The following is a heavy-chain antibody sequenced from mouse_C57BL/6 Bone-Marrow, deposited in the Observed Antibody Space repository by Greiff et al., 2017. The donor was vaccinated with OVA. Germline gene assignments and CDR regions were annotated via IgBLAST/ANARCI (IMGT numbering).Heavy chain of an antibody. J-gene: IGHJ1*03. Sequence: EVKLVESGGGLVQSGRSLRLSCATSGFTFSDFYMEWVRQAPGKGLEWIAASRNKANDYTTEYSASVKGRFIVSRDTSQSILYLQMNALRAEDTAIYYCARDAELGPYFDVWGTGTTVTVSS. CDR3: ARDAELGPYFDV. V-gene: IGHV7-1*01. CDR1: GFTFSDFY. D-gene: IGHD4-1*01. CDR2: SRNKANDYTT.